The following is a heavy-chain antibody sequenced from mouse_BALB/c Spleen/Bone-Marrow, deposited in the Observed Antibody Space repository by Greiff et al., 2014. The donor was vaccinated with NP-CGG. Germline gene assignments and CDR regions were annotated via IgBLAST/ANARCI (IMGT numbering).Heavy chain of an antibody. CDR2: IDPANGNT. Sequence: EVQLQESGAELVKPGASVKLSCTASGFNIKDTYMHWVKQRPEQGLEWIGRIDPANGNTKYDPKFQGKATITADTSSNTAYLQLSSLTSEDTAVYYCALYYYGSRGFAYWGQGTLVTVSA. CDR1: GFNIKDTY. D-gene: IGHD1-1*01. V-gene: IGHV14-3*02. CDR3: ALYYYGSRGFAY. J-gene: IGHJ3*01.